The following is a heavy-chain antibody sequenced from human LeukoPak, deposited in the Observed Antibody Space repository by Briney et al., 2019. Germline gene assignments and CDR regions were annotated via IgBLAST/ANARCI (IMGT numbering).Heavy chain of an antibody. V-gene: IGHV3-30-3*01. Sequence: GRSLRLSCAASGFTFSSYAMHWVRQAPGKGLEWVAVISYDGSNKYYADSVKGRFTISRDNSKNTLHLQMNSLRAEDTAVYYCAREYYDFWSGPVGYYYGMDVWGQGTTVTVSS. J-gene: IGHJ6*02. D-gene: IGHD3-3*01. CDR1: GFTFSSYA. CDR3: AREYYDFWSGPVGYYYGMDV. CDR2: ISYDGSNK.